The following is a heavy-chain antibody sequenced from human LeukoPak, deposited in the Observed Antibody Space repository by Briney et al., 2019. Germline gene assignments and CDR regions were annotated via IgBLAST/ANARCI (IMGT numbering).Heavy chain of an antibody. Sequence: SETLSLTCTVSGGSISSGSYYWSWIRQPAGKGLEWIGRIYTSGSTNYNPSLKSRVTISVDTSKNQFSLKLSSVTAADTAVYYCARGITMIRGVINRFDSWGQGDLVTVSS. CDR2: IYTSGST. CDR3: ARGITMIRGVINRFDS. V-gene: IGHV4-61*02. D-gene: IGHD3-10*01. CDR1: GGSISSGSYY. J-gene: IGHJ4*02.